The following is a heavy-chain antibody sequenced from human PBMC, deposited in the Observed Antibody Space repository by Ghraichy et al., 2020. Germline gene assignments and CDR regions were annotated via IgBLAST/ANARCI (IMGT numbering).Heavy chain of an antibody. CDR3: ARDEAGIVVVVAVTPGAFDI. CDR1: GYTFTSYG. D-gene: IGHD2-15*01. J-gene: IGHJ3*02. V-gene: IGHV1-18*04. Sequence: ASVKVSCKASGYTFTSYGISWVRQAPGQGLEWMGWISAYNGNTNYAQKLQGRVTMTTDTSTSPAYMELRSLRSDDTAVYYCARDEAGIVVVVAVTPGAFDIWGQGTMVTGSS. CDR2: ISAYNGNT.